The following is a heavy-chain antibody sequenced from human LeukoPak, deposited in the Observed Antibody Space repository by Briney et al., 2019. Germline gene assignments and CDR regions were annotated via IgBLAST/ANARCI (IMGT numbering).Heavy chain of an antibody. CDR3: ARSDLYDFWSGYPFDY. J-gene: IGHJ4*02. Sequence: SVKVSCKASGGTFSSYAISWVRQAPGQGLEWMGVIIPIFGTANSAQKVQGRVTITADESTSTAYMELSSLRSEDTAVYYCARSDLYDFWSGYPFDYWGQGTLVTVSS. V-gene: IGHV1-69*01. D-gene: IGHD3-3*01. CDR1: GGTFSSYA. CDR2: IIPIFGTA.